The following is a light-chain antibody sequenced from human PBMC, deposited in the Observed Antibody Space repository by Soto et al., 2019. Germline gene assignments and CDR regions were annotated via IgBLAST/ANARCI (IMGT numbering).Light chain of an antibody. Sequence: EIVMTQSPATLSVSPGERATLSCRSSQTIRNNLAWYQQKPGQAPRLLIYVASTRPTDIPARFSGSGSGTDFTLTISSLQSEDFAFYYCQQYNSWPLTFGGGTNVEIK. CDR3: QQYNSWPLT. J-gene: IGKJ4*01. CDR1: QTIRNN. CDR2: VAS. V-gene: IGKV3-15*01.